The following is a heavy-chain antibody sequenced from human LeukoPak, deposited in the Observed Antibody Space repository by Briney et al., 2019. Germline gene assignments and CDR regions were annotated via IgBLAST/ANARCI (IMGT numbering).Heavy chain of an antibody. CDR1: GGSISSYY. CDR3: TGITVTMYYFDY. V-gene: IGHV4-4*09. Sequence: SETLSLTCTVPGGSISSYYWSWIRQPPRKGLEWIGYIYNRGSTNYNPSLKSRVTISVDTSKNQFSLKLSSVTAADTAVYYCTGITVTMYYFDYWGQGALVTVSS. J-gene: IGHJ4*02. D-gene: IGHD4-17*01. CDR2: IYNRGST.